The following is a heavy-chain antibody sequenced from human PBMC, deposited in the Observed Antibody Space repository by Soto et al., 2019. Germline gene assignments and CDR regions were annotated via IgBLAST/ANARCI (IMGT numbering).Heavy chain of an antibody. V-gene: IGHV1-18*01. D-gene: IGHD1-26*01. CDR3: ATTTGYSYYYYGMDV. Sequence: QVQLVQSGAEVTKPGASVKVSCKASGYTLTSYGISWVRQAPGQGLEWMGWISAYNGDTNYAQSLQGRVTMTTDTATTTAYMELRSLRSDDTAMYYFATTTGYSYYYYGMDVWGQGTTVTVSS. CDR1: GYTLTSYG. CDR2: ISAYNGDT. J-gene: IGHJ6*02.